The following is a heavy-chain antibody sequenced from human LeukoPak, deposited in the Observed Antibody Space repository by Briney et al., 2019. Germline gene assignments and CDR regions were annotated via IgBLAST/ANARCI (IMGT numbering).Heavy chain of an antibody. CDR3: ARQRGYGDYSSDY. V-gene: IGHV4-39*01. CDR1: GGSISTSNYY. Sequence: SETLSLTCTVSGGSISTSNYYWGWIRQPPGKGLEWIGNIFYSGSTYYSPSLRSRVTISVDTSKNQFSLKLSSVTAADTAVYYRARQRGYGDYSSDYWGQGTLVTVSS. CDR2: IFYSGST. D-gene: IGHD4-17*01. J-gene: IGHJ4*02.